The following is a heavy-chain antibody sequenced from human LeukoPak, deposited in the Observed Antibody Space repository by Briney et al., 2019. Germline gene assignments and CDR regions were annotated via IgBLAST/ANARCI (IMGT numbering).Heavy chain of an antibody. CDR1: GFTFSSYA. CDR3: AKEGSYRAVAAPGAYFDY. V-gene: IGHV3-23*01. Sequence: PGGSLRLSCAASGFTFSSYAMSWVRQAPGKGLEWVSAISGSGGSTYYADSVKGRFTISRDNSKNTLYLQMNSLRAEDTAVYYCAKEGSYRAVAAPGAYFDYWGQGTLVTVSS. J-gene: IGHJ4*02. CDR2: ISGSGGST. D-gene: IGHD6-19*01.